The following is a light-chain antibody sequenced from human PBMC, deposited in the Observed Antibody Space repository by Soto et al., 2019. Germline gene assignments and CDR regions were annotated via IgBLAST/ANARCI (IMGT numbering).Light chain of an antibody. J-gene: IGKJ2*01. CDR2: LGS. CDR3: MQALQNPVT. Sequence: DIVMTQSPLSLPVTPGEPASISWRSSQSLLHSNGYNYLDWYLQKPGQSPQLLIYLGSNRASGVPDRFRGSGSGTDFTLKISTVEAEDVGVYYCMQALQNPVTFGQGTKLEIK. V-gene: IGKV2-28*01. CDR1: QSLLHSNGYNY.